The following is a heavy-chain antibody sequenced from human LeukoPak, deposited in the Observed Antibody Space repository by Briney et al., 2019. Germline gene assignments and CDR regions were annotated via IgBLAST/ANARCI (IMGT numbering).Heavy chain of an antibody. V-gene: IGHV1-8*03. CDR2: MNPNSGNT. CDR3: ARGGRRAVY. Sequence: ASVKVSCKASGYTFTSYYMHWVRQAAGQGLEWMGWMNPNSGNTGYAQKFQGRVTITRNTSISTAYMELSSLRSEDTAVYYCARGGRRAVYWGQGTLVTVSS. J-gene: IGHJ4*02. CDR1: GYTFTSYY.